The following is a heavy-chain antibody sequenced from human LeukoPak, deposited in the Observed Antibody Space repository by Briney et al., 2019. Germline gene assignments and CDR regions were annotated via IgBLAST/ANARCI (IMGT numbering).Heavy chain of an antibody. Sequence: SETLSLTCTVSGGSISSYYWSWIRQPPGKGLEWIGSIYYSGSTYYNPSLKSRVTISVDTSKNQFSLKLSSVTAADTAVYYCASRAYDILTGYPYDQIDYWGQGTLVTVSS. CDR1: GGSISSYY. CDR2: IYYSGST. V-gene: IGHV4-59*12. CDR3: ASRAYDILTGYPYDQIDY. D-gene: IGHD3-9*01. J-gene: IGHJ4*02.